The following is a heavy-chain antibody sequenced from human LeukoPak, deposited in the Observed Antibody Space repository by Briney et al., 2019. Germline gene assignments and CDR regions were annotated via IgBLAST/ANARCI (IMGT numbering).Heavy chain of an antibody. J-gene: IGHJ4*02. V-gene: IGHV4-34*01. D-gene: IGHD3-10*01. CDR2: INHSGST. Sequence: SETLSLTCAVYGGSFSGYYWSWIRQPPGKGLEWIGEINHSGSTNYNPSLKSRVTISVDTSKNQFSLKLSSVTAADTAVYYCARGVGIRGVTQVYYFDYWGQGTLVTVSS. CDR1: GGSFSGYY. CDR3: ARGVGIRGVTQVYYFDY.